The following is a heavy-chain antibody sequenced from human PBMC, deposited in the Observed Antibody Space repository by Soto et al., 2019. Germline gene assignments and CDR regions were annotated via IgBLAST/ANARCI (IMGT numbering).Heavy chain of an antibody. CDR1: GGSISSGDYY. D-gene: IGHD3-22*01. Sequence: QVQLQESGPGLVKPSQTLSLTCTVSGGSISSGDYYWSWIRQPPGKGLEWIGYIYYSGSTYYNPSLTSRATISSDWSMTQFALKLSSVTAADTAVYYCASGPSGYYYISYYYGMDVWGQGTTVTVAS. V-gene: IGHV4-30-4*01. J-gene: IGHJ6*02. CDR2: IYYSGST. CDR3: ASGPSGYYYISYYYGMDV.